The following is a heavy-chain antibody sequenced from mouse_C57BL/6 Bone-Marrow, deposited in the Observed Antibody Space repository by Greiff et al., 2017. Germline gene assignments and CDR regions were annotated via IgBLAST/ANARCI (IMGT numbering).Heavy chain of an antibody. CDR2: IYPGNSDT. CDR1: GYTFTSYW. J-gene: IGHJ4*01. CDR3: TGSNYHYYAMDY. Sequence: EVHLVESGTVLARPGASVKMSCKTSGYTFTSYWMHWVKQRPGQGLEWIGAIYPGNSDTSYNQKFKGKAKLTAVTSASTAYMELSSLTNEDSAVYYCTGSNYHYYAMDYWGQGTSVTVSS. V-gene: IGHV1-5*01. D-gene: IGHD2-5*01.